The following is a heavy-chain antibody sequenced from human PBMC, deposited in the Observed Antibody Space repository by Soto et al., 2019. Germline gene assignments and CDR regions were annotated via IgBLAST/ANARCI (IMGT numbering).Heavy chain of an antibody. J-gene: IGHJ4*02. Sequence: ASVKVSCKASGGTFSSYAISWVRQAPGQGLEWMGGIIPIFGTANYAQKFQGRVTITADESTSTAYMELSSLRSEDTAVYYCARGGEYSYGLRPHLDYWGQGTLVTVSS. CDR1: GGTFSSYA. CDR2: IIPIFGTA. CDR3: ARGGEYSYGLRPHLDY. V-gene: IGHV1-69*13. D-gene: IGHD5-18*01.